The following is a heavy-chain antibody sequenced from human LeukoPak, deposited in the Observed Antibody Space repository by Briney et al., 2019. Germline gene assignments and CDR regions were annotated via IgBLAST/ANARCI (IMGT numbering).Heavy chain of an antibody. CDR1: GLTVNSNY. V-gene: IGHV3-53*01. D-gene: IGHD1-26*01. CDR3: ARNNGGREVVGDWFDP. CDR2: IYSGGST. Sequence: GGSLRLSCAASGLTVNSNYMTWVRQAPGKGLEWVSVIYSGGSTYYADSVKGRFTISRDNSKNTLYLQMNSLGAEDTAVYHCARNNGGREVVGDWFDPWGQGTLVTVSS. J-gene: IGHJ5*02.